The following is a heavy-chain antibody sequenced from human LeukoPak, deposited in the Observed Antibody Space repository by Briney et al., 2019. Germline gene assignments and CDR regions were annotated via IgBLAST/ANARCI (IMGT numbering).Heavy chain of an antibody. J-gene: IGHJ4*02. V-gene: IGHV3-23*01. D-gene: IGHD3-22*01. Sequence: PGGSLRLSCAASGYTFSSYSMNWVRQAPGKGLEWVSGIGGGGTNTDYADSVKGRFTISRDNSKNTLTLQMSSLRADDTAVYFCAKDARGYHRPIDHWGQGILVTVSS. CDR2: IGGGGTNT. CDR1: GYTFSSYS. CDR3: AKDARGYHRPIDH.